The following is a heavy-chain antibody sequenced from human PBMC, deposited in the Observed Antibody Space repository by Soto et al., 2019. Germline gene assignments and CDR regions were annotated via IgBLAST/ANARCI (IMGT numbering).Heavy chain of an antibody. J-gene: IGHJ6*02. CDR2: VNSDGSGT. CDR1: GFSFRSYW. D-gene: IGHD2-2*02. CDR3: TRANGPAAIGHFHYGMDV. Sequence: SLRLSCVASGFSFRSYWMHWVRQAPGKGLVWVSRVNSDGSGTSYADSVEGRLTISRDNAKNTLYLQMNSLRAEDTAVYYCTRANGPAAIGHFHYGMDVWGQGTTVTVSS. V-gene: IGHV3-74*01.